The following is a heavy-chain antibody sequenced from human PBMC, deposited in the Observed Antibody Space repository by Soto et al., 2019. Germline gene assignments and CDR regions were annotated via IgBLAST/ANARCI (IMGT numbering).Heavy chain of an antibody. CDR3: ARAGGADF. Sequence: GGSLRLSCAASGFTFSSHWMHWVRQAAGKGLAWVSRINAGGNSTSYADSVKGRFTISRDNAKNTVYLQMNSLRAEDTAVYYCARAGGADFWAQGTVVTV. J-gene: IGHJ4*02. CDR1: GFTFSSHW. D-gene: IGHD3-10*01. CDR2: INAGGNST. V-gene: IGHV3-74*01.